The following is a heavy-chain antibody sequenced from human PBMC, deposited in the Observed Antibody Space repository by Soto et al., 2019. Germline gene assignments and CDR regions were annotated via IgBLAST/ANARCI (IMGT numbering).Heavy chain of an antibody. J-gene: IGHJ6*03. V-gene: IGHV3-74*01. CDR2: INSDGSST. CDR1: GFTFSSYW. Sequence: GGSLRLSCAASGFTFSSYWMHWVRQAPGKGLVWVSRINSDGSSTSYADSVKGRFTISRDNAKNTLYLQMNSLRAEDTAVYYCGRGSGSYGYYYMDVWGKGTTVTVSS. D-gene: IGHD3-10*01. CDR3: GRGSGSYGYYYMDV.